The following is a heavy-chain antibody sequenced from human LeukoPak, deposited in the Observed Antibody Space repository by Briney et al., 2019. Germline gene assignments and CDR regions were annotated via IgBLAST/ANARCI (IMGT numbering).Heavy chain of an antibody. J-gene: IGHJ4*02. Sequence: ASVKVSCKSSGYIFNNYAINWVRQAPGQGLEWMGWINTNTGNPTYAQGFTGRFVFSLDTSVSTAYLQISSLKAEDTAVYYCARDSSWHDYWGQGTLVTVSS. CDR3: ARDSSWHDY. D-gene: IGHD6-13*01. CDR1: GYIFNNYA. V-gene: IGHV7-4-1*02. CDR2: INTNTGNP.